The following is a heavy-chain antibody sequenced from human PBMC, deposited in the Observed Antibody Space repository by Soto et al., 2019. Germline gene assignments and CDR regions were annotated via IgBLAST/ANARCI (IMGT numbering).Heavy chain of an antibody. CDR1: GFTFSSYA. V-gene: IGHV3-21*01. Sequence: PGGSLRLSCAASGFTFSSYAMTWVRQAPGRGLEWVSFISSSSAYKYYEDAVKGRFTISRDNDKNSVYLQMNSLRAEDAGLYYCARSAGYCTDTSCEKGWFDSWGQGTWVTVSS. D-gene: IGHD2-8*02. J-gene: IGHJ5*01. CDR2: ISSSSAYK. CDR3: ARSAGYCTDTSCEKGWFDS.